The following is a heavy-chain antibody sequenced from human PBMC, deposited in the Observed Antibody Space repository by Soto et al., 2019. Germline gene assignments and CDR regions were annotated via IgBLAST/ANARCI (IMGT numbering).Heavy chain of an antibody. D-gene: IGHD5-12*01. CDR2: TYYRSKWYN. J-gene: IGHJ5*02. CDR1: GDSVSSNSAA. CDR3: TMVATGGGWFDP. Sequence: ASETLSLTCAISGDSVSSNSAAWNWIRQSPSRGLEWLGRTYYRSKWYNDYAVSVKSRITINPDTSKNQFSLQLNSVTPEDTAVYYCTMVATGGGWFDPWGQGTLVTVSS. V-gene: IGHV6-1*01.